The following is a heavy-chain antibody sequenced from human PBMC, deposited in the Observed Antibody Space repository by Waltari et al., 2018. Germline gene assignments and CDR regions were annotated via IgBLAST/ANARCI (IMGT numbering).Heavy chain of an antibody. Sequence: QVQLVQSGAEVKKPGSSVKVSCKASGGTFSSYAISWVRQAPGQGLEWMGGIIPIFGTANYAQKFQGRVTITADESTSTAYMELSSLRSEDTAVYYCARGLGDSSGYSNYYYGMDVWGQGTTVTVSS. CDR1: GGTFSSYA. V-gene: IGHV1-69*01. CDR3: ARGLGDSSGYSNYYYGMDV. D-gene: IGHD3-22*01. J-gene: IGHJ6*02. CDR2: IIPIFGTA.